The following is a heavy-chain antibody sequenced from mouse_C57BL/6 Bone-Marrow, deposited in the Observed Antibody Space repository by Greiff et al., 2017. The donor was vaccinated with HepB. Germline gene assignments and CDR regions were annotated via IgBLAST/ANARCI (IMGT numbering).Heavy chain of an antibody. CDR1: GFTFSSYA. D-gene: IGHD1-1*01. CDR2: ISDGGSYT. CDR3: ARDNYYGSSPFAY. J-gene: IGHJ3*01. V-gene: IGHV5-4*01. Sequence: EVQLVESGGGLVKPGGSLKLSCAASGFTFSSYAMSWVRQTPEKRLEWVATISDGGSYTYYPDNVKGRFTISRDNAKNNLYLQMSHLKSEDTAMYYCARDNYYGSSPFAYWGQGTLVTVSA.